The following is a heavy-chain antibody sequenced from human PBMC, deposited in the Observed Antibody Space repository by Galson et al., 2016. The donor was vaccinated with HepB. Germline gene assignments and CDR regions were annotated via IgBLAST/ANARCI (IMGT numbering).Heavy chain of an antibody. Sequence: SLRLSCAASGFTFDDYAMSWVRQTPGKGLEWVSSISWNSGRIDYADSVKGRFTISRDNAKNSLHLQMNSLKTEDTAMYYCAKDRGNPNYYQLYGMDVWGQGTTVTVSS. CDR1: GFTFDDYA. CDR3: AKDRGNPNYYQLYGMDV. D-gene: IGHD2/OR15-2a*01. CDR2: ISWNSGRI. V-gene: IGHV3-9*01. J-gene: IGHJ6*02.